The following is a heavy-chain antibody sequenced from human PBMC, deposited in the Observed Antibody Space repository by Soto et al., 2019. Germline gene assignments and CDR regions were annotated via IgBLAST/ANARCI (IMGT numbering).Heavy chain of an antibody. CDR2: IYHSGST. Sequence: QVQLQESGPGLVKPSGTLCLTCAVSGGSISSSNWWSWVRQPPGKGLEWIGEIYHSGSTNYNPSLKSRVTISVDKSKNQFSLKLSSVTAADTAVYYCARDGPYCSGGSCYSLDYWGQGTLVTVSS. J-gene: IGHJ4*02. CDR3: ARDGPYCSGGSCYSLDY. CDR1: GGSISSSNW. V-gene: IGHV4-4*02. D-gene: IGHD2-15*01.